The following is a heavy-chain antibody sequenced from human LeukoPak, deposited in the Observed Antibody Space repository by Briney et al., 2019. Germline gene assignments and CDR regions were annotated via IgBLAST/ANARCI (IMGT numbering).Heavy chain of an antibody. J-gene: IGHJ4*02. D-gene: IGHD5-24*01. V-gene: IGHV3-15*01. CDR1: GTTLSDFW. CDR3: TRRSTI. CDR2: IKAKIHGETI. Sequence: GGSLRLSCAASGTTLSDFWFSWVRQAPGKGLEWVARIKAKIHGETIDYAAPVRGRFITSRDDSRNTVYLQMNSLKFEDTAMYYCTRRSTIWGRGTRVTVSS.